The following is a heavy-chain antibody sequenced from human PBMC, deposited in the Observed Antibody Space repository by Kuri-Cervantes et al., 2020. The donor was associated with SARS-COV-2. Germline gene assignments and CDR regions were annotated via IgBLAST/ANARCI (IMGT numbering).Heavy chain of an antibody. V-gene: IGHV1-69*13. D-gene: IGHD6-19*01. CDR2: IIPIFGTA. Sequence: SVKVSCKASGGTFSSYAISWVRQAPGQGLEWMGGIIPIFGTANYAQKFQGRVTITADESTSTAYMELSSLRSEDTAVYYCARGVRSSGGYPLGGYYYYHMDVWGKGTTVTVSS. CDR1: GGTFSSYA. CDR3: ARGVRSSGGYPLGGYYYYHMDV. J-gene: IGHJ6*03.